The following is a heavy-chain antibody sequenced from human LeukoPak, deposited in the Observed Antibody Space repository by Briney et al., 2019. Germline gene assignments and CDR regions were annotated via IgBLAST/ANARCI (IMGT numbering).Heavy chain of an antibody. D-gene: IGHD4-23*01. CDR1: GSTFSIYS. V-gene: IGHV3-48*02. CDR3: ARNPGGIGDY. J-gene: IGHJ4*02. Sequence: GGSLRLSCAASGSTFSIYSMNWVRQAPGKGLEWVSFISGSSSSTFYADSVKGRFTVSRDNAKNTLYLQMNSLRDEDTAVYYCARNPGGIGDYWGQGTLVTVSS. CDR2: ISGSSSST.